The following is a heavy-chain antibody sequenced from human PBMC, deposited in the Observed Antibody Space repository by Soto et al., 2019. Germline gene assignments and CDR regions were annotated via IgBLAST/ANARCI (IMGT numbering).Heavy chain of an antibody. Sequence: EVQLVESGGGLVKPGGSLRLSCAASGFTFSSYSMNWVRQAPGKGLEWVSSISSSSSYIYYADSVKGRFTISRDNAKNSLYRQMNSLRAEDTAVYYCARDSTHFWSGYSDFDYWGQGTLVTVSS. V-gene: IGHV3-21*01. CDR1: GFTFSSYS. CDR2: ISSSSSYI. CDR3: ARDSTHFWSGYSDFDY. J-gene: IGHJ4*02. D-gene: IGHD3-3*02.